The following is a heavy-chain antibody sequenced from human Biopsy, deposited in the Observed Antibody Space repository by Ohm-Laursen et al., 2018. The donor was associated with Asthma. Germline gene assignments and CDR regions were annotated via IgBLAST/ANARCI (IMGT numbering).Heavy chain of an antibody. CDR1: GYTFINND. J-gene: IGHJ6*02. V-gene: IGHV1-8*01. Sequence: AASVKVSCKASGYTFINNDINWVRQAAGQGLEWMGWMNPNSGNTGYAQKFHGRVTMTRDTSINTVYMELSSLRFDDTAIYYCARPSPNRDILYYYYHMDVWGQGTTVIVSS. D-gene: IGHD3-3*02. CDR3: ARPSPNRDILYYYYHMDV. CDR2: MNPNSGNT.